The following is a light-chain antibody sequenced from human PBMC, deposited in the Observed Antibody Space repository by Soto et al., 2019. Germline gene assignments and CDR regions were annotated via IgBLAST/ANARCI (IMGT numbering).Light chain of an antibody. CDR3: SSYTTIYFYV. CDR1: GRDIGAYDY. Sequence: QSVLTQPASVSGSPGQSITISCTGSGRDIGAYDYVSWYQQHPGKAPKLIIYEVKNRPSGVSNRFSASKSAFTASLTISGLQTEDEADYYCSSYTTIYFYVFGPGTKLTVL. V-gene: IGLV2-14*01. J-gene: IGLJ1*01. CDR2: EVK.